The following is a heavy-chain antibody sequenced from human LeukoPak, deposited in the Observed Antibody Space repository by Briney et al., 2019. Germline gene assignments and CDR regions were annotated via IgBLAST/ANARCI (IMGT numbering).Heavy chain of an antibody. V-gene: IGHV3-33*06. CDR1: GFTFSSYG. J-gene: IGHJ6*03. D-gene: IGHD3-10*01. Sequence: PGGSLRLSCAASGFTFSSYGMHCVRQAPGKGLEWVAVIWYDGSNKYYADSVKGRFTISRDNSKNTLYLQMNSLRAEDTAVYYCAKDLLWFGEPYYMDVWGKGATFTVSS. CDR3: AKDLLWFGEPYYMDV. CDR2: IWYDGSNK.